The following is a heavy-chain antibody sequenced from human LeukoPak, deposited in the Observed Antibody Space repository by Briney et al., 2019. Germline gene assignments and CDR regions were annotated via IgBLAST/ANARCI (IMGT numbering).Heavy chain of an antibody. J-gene: IGHJ4*02. CDR1: GFTFSSYA. CDR3: AREPRGGYTFDY. CDR2: ISYDGSNK. D-gene: IGHD3-16*02. Sequence: GRSLRLSCAASGFTFSSYAMHWVRQAPGKGLEWVAVISYDGSNKYYADSVKGRFTISRDNSKNTLYLQMNSLRAEDTAVYYCAREPRGGYTFDYWGQGALVTVSS. V-gene: IGHV3-30-3*01.